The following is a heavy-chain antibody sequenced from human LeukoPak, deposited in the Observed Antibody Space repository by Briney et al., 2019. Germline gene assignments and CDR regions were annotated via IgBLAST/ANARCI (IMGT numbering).Heavy chain of an antibody. J-gene: IGHJ4*02. V-gene: IGHV3-23*01. D-gene: IGHD1-7*01. CDR2: ISGSGVST. CDR3: AKDERNWNYNLASQTYD. Sequence: LPGGSLRLSCAASGFTFSSYAMSWVRQAPGKGLEWVSAISGSGVSTYYADSVKGRFTVSRDNSKNTLYLQMSSLRAEDTAVYYCAKDERNWNYNLASQTYDWGQGILVTVSS. CDR1: GFTFSSYA.